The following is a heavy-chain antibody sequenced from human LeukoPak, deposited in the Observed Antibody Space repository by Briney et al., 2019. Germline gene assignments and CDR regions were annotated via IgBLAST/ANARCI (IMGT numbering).Heavy chain of an antibody. CDR2: IYYSGST. J-gene: IGHJ6*03. V-gene: IGHV4-39*07. Sequence: PSETLSLTCTVSGGSISSSSYYWGWIRQPPGKGLEWIGSIYYSGSTYYNPSLKSRVTISVDTSKNQFSLKLSSVTAADTAVYYCARGQRIQLWLRYHYYMDVWGKGTTVTISS. D-gene: IGHD5-18*01. CDR3: ARGQRIQLWLRYHYYMDV. CDR1: GGSISSSSYY.